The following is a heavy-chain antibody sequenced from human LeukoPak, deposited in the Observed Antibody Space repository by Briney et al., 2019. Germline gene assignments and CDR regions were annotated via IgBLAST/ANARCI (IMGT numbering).Heavy chain of an antibody. Sequence: SETLSLTCTVSGGSIGIYYWNWIRQPAGKGLEWIGRIFTSGIAKYNPSLKSRVTMSVDTSKNQFSLNLSSVTAADTAVYYCAREISGTYYNPLGYMDVWGKGTTVTVSS. CDR2: IFTSGIA. CDR3: AREISGTYYNPLGYMDV. J-gene: IGHJ6*03. CDR1: GGSIGIYY. V-gene: IGHV4-4*07. D-gene: IGHD3-10*01.